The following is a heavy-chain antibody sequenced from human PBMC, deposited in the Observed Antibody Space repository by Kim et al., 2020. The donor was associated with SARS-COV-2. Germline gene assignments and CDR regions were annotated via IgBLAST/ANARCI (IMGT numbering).Heavy chain of an antibody. CDR2: IYSGGST. Sequence: GGSLRLSCAASGFTVSSIYMSWVRQAPGKGLEWVSVIYSGGSTYYADSVKGRFTISRDNSKNTLYLQMNSLRAEDTAVYYCARDGIWGYGTSDYWGQGTLVTVSS. J-gene: IGHJ4*02. D-gene: IGHD5-18*01. CDR1: GFTVSSIY. V-gene: IGHV3-53*01. CDR3: ARDGIWGYGTSDY.